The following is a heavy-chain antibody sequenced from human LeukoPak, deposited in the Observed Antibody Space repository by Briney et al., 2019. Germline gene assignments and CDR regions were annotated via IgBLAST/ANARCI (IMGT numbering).Heavy chain of an antibody. J-gene: IGHJ4*02. CDR3: ARDLGSSWFLVY. CDR2: INHSGST. V-gene: IGHV4-34*01. D-gene: IGHD6-13*01. Sequence: PSETLSLTCAVYGGSFSGYYWSWIRQPPGKGLEWIGEINHSGSTNYNPSLKSRVTISVDTSKNQFSLKLSSVTAADTAVYYCARDLGSSWFLVYWGQGTLVTVSS. CDR1: GGSFSGYY.